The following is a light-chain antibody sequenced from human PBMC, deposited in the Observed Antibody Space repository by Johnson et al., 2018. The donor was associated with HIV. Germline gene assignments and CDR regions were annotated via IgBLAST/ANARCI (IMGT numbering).Light chain of an antibody. CDR2: DNN. V-gene: IGLV1-51*01. CDR3: GTWESSLMGTDV. J-gene: IGLJ1*01. CDR1: SSNIGNNY. Sequence: QSVLSQPPSVSAAPGQKVTISCSGSSSNIGNNYVSWYQQLPGTAPKLLIYDNNKRPSGIPDRFSGSKSGTSATLGITGLQTGDEAEYYCGTWESSLMGTDVFGTGTKVTVL.